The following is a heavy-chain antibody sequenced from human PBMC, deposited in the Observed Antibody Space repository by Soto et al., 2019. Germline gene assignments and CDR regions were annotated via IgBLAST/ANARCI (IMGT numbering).Heavy chain of an antibody. V-gene: IGHV3-30-3*01. CDR3: ARDRIAVGFVDY. D-gene: IGHD6-19*01. Sequence: QVQLVESGGGVVQPGRSLRLSCAASGFTFSSYAMHWVRQAPGKGLEWVAVISYDGSNKYYADSVKGRFTISRDNSKNTLYLQMYSLRAEDTAVYYCARDRIAVGFVDYWGQGTLVTVSS. CDR1: GFTFSSYA. J-gene: IGHJ4*02. CDR2: ISYDGSNK.